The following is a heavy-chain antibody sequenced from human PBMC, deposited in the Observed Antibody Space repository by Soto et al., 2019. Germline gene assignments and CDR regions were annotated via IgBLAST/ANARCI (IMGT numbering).Heavy chain of an antibody. D-gene: IGHD1-1*01. J-gene: IGHJ6*03. CDR2: TYYKSKWYY. V-gene: IGHV6-1*01. CDR1: GDSVSSNSAG. Sequence: PSQTLSLTCDISGDSVSSNSAGWNWIRQTPSRGLEWLGRTYYKSKWYYTYAASVKSRITVSPDTSKNQFSLQLTSVTPEGTAVYYCARGSWDDVSGHYYMDVWDKGTTVTAP. CDR3: ARGSWDDVSGHYYMDV.